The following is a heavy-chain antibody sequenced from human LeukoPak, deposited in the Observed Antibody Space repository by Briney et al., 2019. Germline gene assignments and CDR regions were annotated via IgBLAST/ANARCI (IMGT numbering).Heavy chain of an antibody. CDR2: IIPILGIA. CDR1: GGTFSSYA. J-gene: IGHJ4*02. CDR3: GRAGIAAAGPPFDY. D-gene: IGHD6-13*01. V-gene: IGHV1-69*04. Sequence: ASVKVSCKASGGTFSSYAISWVRQAPGQGLEWMGRIIPILGIANYAQKFQGRVTITADKSTSTAYMELSSLRSEDTAVYYCGRAGIAAAGPPFDYWGQGTLVTVSS.